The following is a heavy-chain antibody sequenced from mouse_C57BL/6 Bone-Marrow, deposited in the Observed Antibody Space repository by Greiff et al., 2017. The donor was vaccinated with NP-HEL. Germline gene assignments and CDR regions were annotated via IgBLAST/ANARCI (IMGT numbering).Heavy chain of an antibody. Sequence: QVQLKQSGAELVKPGASVKLSCKASGYTFTEYTIHWVKQRSGQGLEWIGWFYPGSGSIKYNEKFKDKATLTADKSSSTVYMELSRLTSEDSAVYFCARHEGIYYDYGKGDYFDYWGQGTTLTVSS. V-gene: IGHV1-62-2*01. CDR3: ARHEGIYYDYGKGDYFDY. CDR2: FYPGSGSI. CDR1: GYTFTEYT. J-gene: IGHJ2*01. D-gene: IGHD2-4*01.